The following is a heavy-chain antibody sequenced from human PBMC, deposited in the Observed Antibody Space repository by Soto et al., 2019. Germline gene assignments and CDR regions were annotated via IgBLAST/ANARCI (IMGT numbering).Heavy chain of an antibody. CDR2: ISYDGTNE. Sequence: QVQLVESGGGVVQRGRSLRLSCAASGFTFHSFTMHWVRQSPGKGLEWVALISYDGTNEYYADSVKGRFTISRDNSKSTLYLQMNSLRTDDTALYYCARDPRETTYYLDYWGQGTLVTVSS. CDR1: GFTFHSFT. CDR3: ARDPRETTYYLDY. V-gene: IGHV3-30-3*01. J-gene: IGHJ4*02. D-gene: IGHD1-1*01.